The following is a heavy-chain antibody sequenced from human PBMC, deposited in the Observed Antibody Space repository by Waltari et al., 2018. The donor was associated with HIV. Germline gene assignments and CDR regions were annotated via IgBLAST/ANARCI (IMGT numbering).Heavy chain of an antibody. Sequence: EVQLVESGGDLVRPGGSLRLSCAASGSAFSVHWMHWVRQVPGKGLVWVARIDSAGSRISYADSVKGRFSISRDNAENTLYLQMNSLRVEDTAVYYCVRDGMVATFDHWGQGTLVTVSS. CDR2: IDSAGSRI. J-gene: IGHJ4*02. D-gene: IGHD5-12*01. V-gene: IGHV3-74*01. CDR1: GSAFSVHW. CDR3: VRDGMVATFDH.